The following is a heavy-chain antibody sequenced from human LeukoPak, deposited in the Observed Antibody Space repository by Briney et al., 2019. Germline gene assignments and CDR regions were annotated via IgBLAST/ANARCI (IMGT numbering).Heavy chain of an antibody. CDR2: IYYSGST. CDR1: GGSISSYY. J-gene: IGHJ5*02. D-gene: IGHD3-9*01. CDR3: AREGRYFDQGSEWLDL. Sequence: SETLSLTCTVSGGSISSYYWSWIRQPPGKGLEWIGYIYYSGSTNYNPSLKSRVTISVDTSKNQFSLKLSSVTAADTAVYYCAREGRYFDQGSEWLDLWGQGTLVTVSS. V-gene: IGHV4-59*01.